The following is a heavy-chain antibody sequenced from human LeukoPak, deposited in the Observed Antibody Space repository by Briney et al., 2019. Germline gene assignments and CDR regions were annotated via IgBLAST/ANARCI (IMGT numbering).Heavy chain of an antibody. CDR1: GASINGYY. CDR2: LYSDGTP. CDR3: ARGSSGVTRRYYFDF. J-gene: IGHJ4*02. Sequence: SETLSLTCTVSGASINGYYWTWVRLPADKGLEWIGRLYSDGTPYYNPSLKSRVTMSVDTSKNQFSLELRSVTAADTAIYYCARGSSGVTRRYYFDFWGQGALVTVSS. V-gene: IGHV4-4*07. D-gene: IGHD3-22*01.